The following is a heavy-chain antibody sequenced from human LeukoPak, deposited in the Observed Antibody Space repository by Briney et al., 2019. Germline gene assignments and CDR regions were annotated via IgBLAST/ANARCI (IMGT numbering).Heavy chain of an antibody. CDR3: ARGASTSFDS. V-gene: IGHV1-18*01. CDR1: GYTFTTFT. CDR2: ISAYNGNT. Sequence: ASVKFSCKASGYTFTTFTISWVRQAPGQGLEWMGWISAYNGNTNYAQTFQDRVTMTTDTSTSTAYMELRSLRSDDTAVYYCARGASTSFDSWGQGALVTVSS. J-gene: IGHJ4*02.